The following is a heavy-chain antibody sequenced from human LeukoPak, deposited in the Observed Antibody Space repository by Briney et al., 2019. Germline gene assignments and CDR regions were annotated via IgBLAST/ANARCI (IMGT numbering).Heavy chain of an antibody. CDR1: GGSFSGYY. CDR2: INHSGST. V-gene: IGHV4-34*01. CDR3: ARGAAPAQRYYYYMDV. J-gene: IGHJ6*03. D-gene: IGHD6-13*01. Sequence: NPSETLSLTCAVYGGSFSGYYWSWIRQPPGKGLEWIGEINHSGSTNYNPSLKSRVTISVDTSKNQFSLKLSSVTAADTAVYYCARGAAPAQRYYYYMDVWGKGTTVTVSS.